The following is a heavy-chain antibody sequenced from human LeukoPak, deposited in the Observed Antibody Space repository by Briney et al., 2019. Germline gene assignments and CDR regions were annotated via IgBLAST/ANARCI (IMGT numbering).Heavy chain of an antibody. V-gene: IGHV1-69*13. D-gene: IGHD1-26*01. CDR3: ARGVRNSGSYYIDY. J-gene: IGHJ4*02. Sequence: EASVKVSCKASGYTFTGYYMHWVRQAPGQGLEWMGGTIPVLGTTNYARKFQGRVTITADESTSTAYMELSSLRSEDTAVYYCARGVRNSGSYYIDYWGQGTQVTVSS. CDR2: TIPVLGTT. CDR1: GYTFTGYY.